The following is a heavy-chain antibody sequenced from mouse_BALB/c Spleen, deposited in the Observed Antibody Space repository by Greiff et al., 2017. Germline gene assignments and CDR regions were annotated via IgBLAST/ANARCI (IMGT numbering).Heavy chain of an antibody. J-gene: IGHJ2*01. CDR3: ARSSVTGTHYLDY. CDR1: GFTFSSFG. D-gene: IGHD4-1*01. V-gene: IGHV5-17*02. CDR2: ISSGSSTI. Sequence: EVQVVESGGGLVQPGGSRKLSCAASGFTFSSFGMHWVRQAPEKGLEWVAYISSGSSTIYYADTVKGRFTISRDNPKNTLFLQMTSLRSEDTAMYYCARSSVTGTHYLDYWGQGTTLTVSS.